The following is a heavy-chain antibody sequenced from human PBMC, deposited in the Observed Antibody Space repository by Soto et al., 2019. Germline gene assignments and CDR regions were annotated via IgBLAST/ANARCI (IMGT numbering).Heavy chain of an antibody. CDR1: GFTFSSYW. D-gene: IGHD4-17*01. CDR3: ASATRCDN. CDR2: INSDGTGT. Sequence: GGSLRLSCAASGFTFSSYWMHWVRQAPGKGLVWVSRINSDGTGTSYADSVKGRFTISRGNAKNTLYLQMDSLRAEDTAVYYCASATRCDNWGQGTLVTVSS. V-gene: IGHV3-74*01. J-gene: IGHJ4*02.